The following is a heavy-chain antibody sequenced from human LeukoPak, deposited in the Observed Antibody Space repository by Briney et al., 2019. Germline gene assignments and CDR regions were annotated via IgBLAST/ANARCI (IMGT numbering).Heavy chain of an antibody. CDR2: ISAYNGNT. CDR3: ARGLAGYCSSTSCPGWFDP. D-gene: IGHD2-2*01. V-gene: IGHV1-18*01. J-gene: IGHJ5*02. CDR1: GYTFTSYG. Sequence: GASVKVSCKASGYTFTSYGISWVRQAPGQGLEWMGWISAYNGNTNYAQKLQGRVTMTTDTSTSTAYMELRSLRSDDTAVYYCARGLAGYCSSTSCPGWFDPWGQGTLVTVSS.